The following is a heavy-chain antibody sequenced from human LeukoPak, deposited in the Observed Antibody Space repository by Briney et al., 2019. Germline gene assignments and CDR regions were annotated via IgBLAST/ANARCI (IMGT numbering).Heavy chain of an antibody. CDR1: GGSINSGGYY. D-gene: IGHD3-10*01. CDR2: IYKSGST. Sequence: SETLSLTCSVSGGSINSGGYYWSWIRQHPGKGLEWIGYIYKSGSTYYNPSLKSRVSISVRTSKNQFSLKLSSVTAADTAVYYCARTWFGELINGEFDPWGQGTLVTVSS. V-gene: IGHV4-31*03. CDR3: ARTWFGELINGEFDP. J-gene: IGHJ5*02.